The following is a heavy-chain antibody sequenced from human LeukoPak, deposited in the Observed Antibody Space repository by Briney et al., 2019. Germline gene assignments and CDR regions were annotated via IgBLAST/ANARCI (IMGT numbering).Heavy chain of an antibody. CDR1: GFTFSSYW. D-gene: IGHD3-22*01. J-gene: IGHJ4*02. V-gene: IGHV3-7*01. Sequence: GGSLRLSCAASGFTFSSYWMSWVRQAPGKGLEWVANIKQDGSEKYYVDSVKGRFTISRDNAKNSLYLQMNSLRAEDTAVYYCARDAPAARYYYDSSGLFDYWGQGTLVTVSS. CDR3: ARDAPAARYYYDSSGLFDY. CDR2: IKQDGSEK.